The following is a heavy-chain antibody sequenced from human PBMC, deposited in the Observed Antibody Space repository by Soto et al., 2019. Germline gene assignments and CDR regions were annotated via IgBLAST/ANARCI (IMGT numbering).Heavy chain of an antibody. CDR2: IKQDGSEK. Sequence: GGSLRLSCAASGFTFSSYWMSWVRQAPGKGLEWVANIKQDGSEKYYVDSVKGRFTISRDNAKNSLYLQMNSLRAEDTAVYYCARVESSCSIKGFDYWGQGTLVTVSS. D-gene: IGHD6-19*01. J-gene: IGHJ4*02. V-gene: IGHV3-7*01. CDR1: GFTFSSYW. CDR3: ARVESSCSIKGFDY.